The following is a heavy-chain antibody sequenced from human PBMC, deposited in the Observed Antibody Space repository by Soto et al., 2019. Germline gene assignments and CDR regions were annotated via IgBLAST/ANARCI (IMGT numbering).Heavy chain of an antibody. Sequence: EVQLVESGGGLVQPGGSLRLACAASGFTFDDYAMHWVRQAPGKGLEWVSGISWNSGTTGYADSLKGRFTISRDNAKNSLYLHMNSLRPEDTALYYCTKGGAGEYYECWTFNNYYMDVWGKGTTVTVS. D-gene: IGHD3-3*01. CDR3: TKGGAGEYYECWTFNNYYMDV. CDR1: GFTFDDYA. CDR2: ISWNSGTT. J-gene: IGHJ6*03. V-gene: IGHV3-9*01.